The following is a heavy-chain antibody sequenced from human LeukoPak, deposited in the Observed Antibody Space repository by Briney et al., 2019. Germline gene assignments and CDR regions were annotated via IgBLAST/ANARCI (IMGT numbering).Heavy chain of an antibody. J-gene: IGHJ6*02. CDR2: IYCGGST. D-gene: IGHD3-16*01. CDR3: AREGVVGDYYYGMDV. V-gene: IGHV3-66*02. Sequence: GGSLRLFCAASGFTVSSNYMSWVRQAPGKGLEWGSVIYCGGSTYFAGSVKGRFTISRDNSKNTLYLQMNSLRAEDTAVYYCAREGVVGDYYYGMDVWGQGTTVTVSS. CDR1: GFTVSSNY.